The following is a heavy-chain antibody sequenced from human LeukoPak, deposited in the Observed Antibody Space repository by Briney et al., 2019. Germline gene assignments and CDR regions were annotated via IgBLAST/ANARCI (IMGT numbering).Heavy chain of an antibody. J-gene: IGHJ6*03. CDR1: GGSISSYY. D-gene: IGHD6-13*01. CDR3: ARDKEYSSSWYYYYYMDV. V-gene: IGHV4-4*07. Sequence: SETLSLTCTVSGGSISSYYWSWIRQPAGKGLEWIGRIYTSGSTNYNPSLKSRVTMSVDTSKNQFSLKLSSVTAADTAVYYCARDKEYSSSWYYYYYMDVWGKGTTVTISS. CDR2: IYTSGST.